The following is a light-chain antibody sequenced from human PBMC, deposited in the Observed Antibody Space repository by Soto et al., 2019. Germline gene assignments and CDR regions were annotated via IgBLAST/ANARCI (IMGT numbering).Light chain of an antibody. J-gene: IGLJ2*01. CDR1: SGHSNYA. CDR2: INSDGSH. V-gene: IGLV4-69*01. Sequence: QPVLTQSPSASASLGASVKLTCTLSSGHSNYANAWHQQQSEKGPRHLIKINSDGSHSTGDGNPDRFSGSSSGAARYLTIFRLQSEDEADYYCQNWGSGIVVFGGGTKVTVL. CDR3: QNWGSGIVV.